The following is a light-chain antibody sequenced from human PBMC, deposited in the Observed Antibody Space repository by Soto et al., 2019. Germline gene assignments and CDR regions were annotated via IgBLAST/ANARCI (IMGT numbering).Light chain of an antibody. Sequence: EIVLTQSPGTLSLSPGERATLSCRASQRIGSSYLAWYQQKFGQAPRLLIYAASNRATGVPDRFSGSGSGTDFTLTISRLEPEDFAVYYCQQYGASPGMTFGPGTKVDIK. CDR3: QQYGASPGMT. CDR1: QRIGSSY. V-gene: IGKV3-20*01. J-gene: IGKJ3*01. CDR2: AAS.